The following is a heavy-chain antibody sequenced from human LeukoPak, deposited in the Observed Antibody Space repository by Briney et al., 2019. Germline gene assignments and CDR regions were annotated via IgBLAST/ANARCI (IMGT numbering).Heavy chain of an antibody. V-gene: IGHV4-39*01. CDR1: GGSISSSSYY. D-gene: IGHD3-16*02. J-gene: IGHJ6*03. Sequence: PSETLSLTCTVSGGSISSSSYYWGWIRQPPGKGLEWIGSIYYSGSTYYNPSLKSRVTISVDTSKNQFSLKLSSVTAADTAVYYCARQQGLVIVYYYYYYIDVWGKGTTVTVSS. CDR2: IYYSGST. CDR3: ARQQGLVIVYYYYYYIDV.